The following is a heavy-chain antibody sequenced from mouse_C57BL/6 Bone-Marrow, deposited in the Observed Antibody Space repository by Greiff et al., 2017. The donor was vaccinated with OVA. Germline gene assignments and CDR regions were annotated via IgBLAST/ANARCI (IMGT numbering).Heavy chain of an antibody. CDR2: IDPEDGDT. D-gene: IGHD1-1*01. J-gene: IGHJ4*01. Sequence: VQLQQSGAELVRPGASVKLSCTASGFNIKDYYMHWVKQRPEQGLEWIGRIDPEDGDTEYAPKFQGKATMTADTSSNTAYLQLSSLTSEDTAVYYCTTYITTVVAKAMEYWGQGTSVTVSS. CDR1: GFNIKDYY. CDR3: TTYITTVVAKAMEY. V-gene: IGHV14-1*01.